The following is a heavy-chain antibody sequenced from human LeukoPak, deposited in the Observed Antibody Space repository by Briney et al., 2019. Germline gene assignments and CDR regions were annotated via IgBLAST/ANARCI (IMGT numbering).Heavy chain of an antibody. CDR2: IRGSGAST. CDR1: GFTFSHYA. J-gene: IGHJ4*02. CDR3: AKSSEYNNYGIDY. D-gene: IGHD4-11*01. Sequence: GGSLRLSCAASGFTFSHYAMSWVCQAPGKGLEWVSGIRGSGASTYYADSVKGRFTISRDNSKSTLYLQMSSLRAEDTALYYCAKSSEYNNYGIDYWGQGTLVTVSS. V-gene: IGHV3-23*01.